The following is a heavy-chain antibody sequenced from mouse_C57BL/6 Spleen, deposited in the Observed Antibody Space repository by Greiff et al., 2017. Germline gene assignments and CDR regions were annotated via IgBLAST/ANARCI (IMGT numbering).Heavy chain of an antibody. Sequence: DVQLVESGGGLVKPGGSLKLSCAASGFTFSDYGMHWVRQAPEKGLEWVAYISSGSSTIYYADTVKGRFTISRDNAKNTLFLQMTSLRSEDTAMYYCAKVYDGYFYWYFDVWGTGTTVTVSS. J-gene: IGHJ1*03. CDR1: GFTFSDYG. V-gene: IGHV5-17*01. CDR3: AKVYDGYFYWYFDV. D-gene: IGHD2-3*01. CDR2: ISSGSSTI.